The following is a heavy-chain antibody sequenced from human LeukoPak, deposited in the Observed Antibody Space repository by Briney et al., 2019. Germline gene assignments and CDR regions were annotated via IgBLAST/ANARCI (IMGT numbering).Heavy chain of an antibody. CDR3: VKMQGPERRHCFDY. D-gene: IGHD1-1*01. CDR2: VNGRGDDS. Sequence: SGGSLRLFCVVSEFTLAVRRVRQAPGKGLEWVSTVNGRGDDSFHADSVKGLLTISRDTSSNTLYLHMSSLRAADTAMYYCVKMQGPERRHCFDYWSQGTQLIVSA. J-gene: IGHJ4*02. V-gene: IGHV3-23*01. CDR1: EFTLA.